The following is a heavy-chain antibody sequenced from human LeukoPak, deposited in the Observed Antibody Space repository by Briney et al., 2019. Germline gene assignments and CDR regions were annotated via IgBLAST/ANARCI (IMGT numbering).Heavy chain of an antibody. V-gene: IGHV4-39*01. J-gene: IGHJ4*02. CDR2: IYHTGSA. Sequence: SETLSLTCTVSGGSIRSSYYYWGWIRQPPGKGLEWIGSIYHTGSAYYSTSFKSRVTLSVDTSKNQFSLKLSSVTAADTAVYYCARHRMSSGVVLGLDYWGQGTPVTVSS. CDR1: GGSIRSSYYY. D-gene: IGHD3-3*01. CDR3: ARHRMSSGVVLGLDY.